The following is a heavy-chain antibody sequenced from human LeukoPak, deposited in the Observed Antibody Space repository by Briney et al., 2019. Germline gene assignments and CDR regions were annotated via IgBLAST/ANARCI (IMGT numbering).Heavy chain of an antibody. V-gene: IGHV1-18*01. CDR1: GYTFTSYG. D-gene: IGHD3-10*01. J-gene: IGHJ6*03. Sequence: ASVKVSCKASGYTFTSYGISWVRQAPGQGLEWMGWISAYNGNTNYAQKLQGRVTMTTDTSTSTAYMELRSLRSEDTAVYYCATVRSFELRPYYMDVWGKGTTVTVSS. CDR2: ISAYNGNT. CDR3: ATVRSFELRPYYMDV.